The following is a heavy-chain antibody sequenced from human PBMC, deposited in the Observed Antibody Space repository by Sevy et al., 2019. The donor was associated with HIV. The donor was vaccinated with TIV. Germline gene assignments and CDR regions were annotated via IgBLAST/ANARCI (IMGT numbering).Heavy chain of an antibody. CDR3: ARASPVRSGDDSLNWFDP. J-gene: IGHJ5*02. CDR2: IHYTGTT. V-gene: IGHV4-59*01. CDR1: GGSISAYH. Sequence: SETLSLTCTVSGGSISAYHWSWIRQPPGKGLEYIGYIHYTGTTNYNPSLKSRVTISVDTSKNQFSLKLSFVTAADTALYYCARASPVRSGDDSLNWFDPWGQGTLVTVSS. D-gene: IGHD5-12*01.